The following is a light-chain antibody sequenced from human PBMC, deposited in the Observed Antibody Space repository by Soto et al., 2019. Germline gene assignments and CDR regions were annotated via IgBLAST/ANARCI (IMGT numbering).Light chain of an antibody. CDR1: QSVSSN. V-gene: IGKV3-15*01. J-gene: IGKJ1*01. Sequence: EIVMTQSPATLSVSPGERATLSCRASQSVSSNVAWYQQKPGQAPRLLIYGASTRATGIPARFSGSGSWTEFTLTISSLQSEDFAVYYCQQYNTWPRTFGQGTKVEIK. CDR2: GAS. CDR3: QQYNTWPRT.